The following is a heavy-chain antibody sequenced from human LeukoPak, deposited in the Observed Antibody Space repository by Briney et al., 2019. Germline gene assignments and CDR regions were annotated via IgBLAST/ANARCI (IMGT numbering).Heavy chain of an antibody. CDR1: GGSISTYY. CDR2: IYYSGST. V-gene: IGHV4-59*06. D-gene: IGHD6-19*01. CDR3: ARGHNSGWYNWFDS. Sequence: SETLSLTCTVSGGSISTYYWSWIRQLPGKGLGWIGYIYYSGSTSYNPSLKSRVTISVDTSKNQFSLTVSSVTAADTAVYYCARGHNSGWYNWFDSWGQGTLVTVSS. J-gene: IGHJ5*01.